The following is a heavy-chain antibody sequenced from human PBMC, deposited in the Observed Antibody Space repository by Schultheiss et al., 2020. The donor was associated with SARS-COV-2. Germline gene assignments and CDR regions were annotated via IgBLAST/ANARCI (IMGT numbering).Heavy chain of an antibody. V-gene: IGHV2-5*08. Sequence: SGPTLVKPTQTLTLTCTFSGFSLSTSGMCVSWIRQPPGKALEWLARIDWDDDKRYSPSLKSRLTITKDTSKNQVVLTMTNMDPVDTATYYCAHVVVAATVFWFDPWGQGTLVTVSS. D-gene: IGHD2-15*01. J-gene: IGHJ5*02. CDR2: IDWDDDK. CDR1: GFSLSTSGMC. CDR3: AHVVVAATVFWFDP.